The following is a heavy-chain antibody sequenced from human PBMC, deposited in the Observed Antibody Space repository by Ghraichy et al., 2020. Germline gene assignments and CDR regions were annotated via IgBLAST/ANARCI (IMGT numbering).Heavy chain of an antibody. CDR2: INPASGST. D-gene: IGHD6-25*01. J-gene: IGHJ4*02. Sequence: ASVKVSCKTSGYTFDSFFLHWVRQAPGQGLEWLGRINPASGSTLYARKFQGRVAVTRDTSINTAYMELTSLTSGDTAVYFCARTGRGSAWYIDYWGQGALGTGAS. CDR3: ARTGRGSAWYIDY. V-gene: IGHV1-2*06. CDR1: GYTFDSFF.